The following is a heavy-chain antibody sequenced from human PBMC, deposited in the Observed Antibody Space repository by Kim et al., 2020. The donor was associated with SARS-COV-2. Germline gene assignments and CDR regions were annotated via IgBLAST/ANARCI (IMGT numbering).Heavy chain of an antibody. Sequence: SETLSLTCTVSGNSIRNFYWTWIRQPPGKGLEWIGYVHHTGDTYYSPSLESRVAMSIDTSKNQFSLKLMSVTAADTAVYYCAGSRTGYYPWGQGTLVTVSS. CDR2: VHHTGDT. CDR1: GNSIRNFY. V-gene: IGHV4-59*13. J-gene: IGHJ5*02. D-gene: IGHD2-8*02. CDR3: AGSRTGYYP.